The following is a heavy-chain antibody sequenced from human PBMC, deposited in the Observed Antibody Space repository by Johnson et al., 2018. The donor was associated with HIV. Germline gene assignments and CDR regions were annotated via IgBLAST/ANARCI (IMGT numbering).Heavy chain of an antibody. J-gene: IGHJ3*02. Sequence: QVQLVESGGGLVQPGGSLRLSCAASGFTFSSYAMSWVRQAPGKGLDWVAIISYDGSNEYYADSVKGRFTISRDNSKNTLYLQMNSLRAEDTAVYYCAKDRGAARAFDAFDIWGQGTMVTVSS. CDR2: ISYDGSNE. CDR3: AKDRGAARAFDAFDI. CDR1: GFTFSSYA. D-gene: IGHD6-6*01. V-gene: IGHV3-30-3*01.